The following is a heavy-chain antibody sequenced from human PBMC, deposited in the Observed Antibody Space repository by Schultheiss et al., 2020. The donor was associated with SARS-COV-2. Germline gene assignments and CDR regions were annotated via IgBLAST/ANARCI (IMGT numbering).Heavy chain of an antibody. CDR1: GFTFSSYG. CDR2: ISYDGSNK. CDR3: ANGDSSGYRAHLFDY. D-gene: IGHD3-22*01. V-gene: IGHV3-30*18. Sequence: GESLKISCAASGFTFSSYGMHWVRQAPGKGLEWVAVISYDGSNKYYADSVKGRFTISRDNSKNTLYLQMNSLRAEDTAVYYCANGDSSGYRAHLFDYWGQGTLVTVSS. J-gene: IGHJ4*02.